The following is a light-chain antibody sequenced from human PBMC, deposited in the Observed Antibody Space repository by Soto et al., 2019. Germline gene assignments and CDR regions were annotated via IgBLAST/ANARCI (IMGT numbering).Light chain of an antibody. CDR3: SSYTSSSTSVV. CDR1: SSDVGAYNY. J-gene: IGLJ2*01. V-gene: IGLV2-14*01. Sequence: QSALTQPASVSGSPGQSITISCTGTSSDVGAYNYVSWYQQHPGKAPKLMIYEVSNRPSGVSHRFSGSKSGNTASLTISGLQAEDEADYYCSSYTSSSTSVVFGGGTKVTVL. CDR2: EVS.